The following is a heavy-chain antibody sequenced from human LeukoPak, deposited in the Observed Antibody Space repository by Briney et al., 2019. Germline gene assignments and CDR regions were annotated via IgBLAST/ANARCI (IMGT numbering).Heavy chain of an antibody. CDR1: GGTFSSYA. CDR2: IIPIFGTA. CDR3: ARDLRSSGWYGNWFDP. J-gene: IGHJ5*02. D-gene: IGHD6-19*01. V-gene: IGHV1-69*06. Sequence: SVKVSCKASGGTFSSYAISWARQAPGQGLEWMGGIIPIFGTANYAQKFQGRVTITADKSTSTAYMELSSLRSEDTAVYYCARDLRSSGWYGNWFDPWGQGTLVTVSS.